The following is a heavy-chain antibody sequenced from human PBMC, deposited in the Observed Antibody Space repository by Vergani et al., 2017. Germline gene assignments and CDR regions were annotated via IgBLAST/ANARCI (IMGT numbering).Heavy chain of an antibody. D-gene: IGHD1/OR15-1a*01. CDR2: MGADENSE. CDR3: VKTQGTMVGCCYFDP. J-gene: IGHJ5*02. Sequence: QVQVVESGGGVVHPGGSMRLSCTASGFTLSYYDVHWVRQVPGRGLESVTFMGADENSENFPDSMEGQFTVSRDTYKNAVYLEMTSLLVEDTAFYYCVKTQGTMVGCCYFDPRCQGKMVTVSS. V-gene: IGHV3-30*02. CDR1: GFTLSYYD.